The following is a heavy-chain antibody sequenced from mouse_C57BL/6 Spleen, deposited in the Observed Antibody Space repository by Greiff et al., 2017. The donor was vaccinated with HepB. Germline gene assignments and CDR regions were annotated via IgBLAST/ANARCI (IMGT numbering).Heavy chain of an antibody. D-gene: IGHD2-5*01. CDR2: IYPGSGST. J-gene: IGHJ4*01. CDR3: ARKAAYYSNYMDAMDY. V-gene: IGHV1-55*01. CDR1: GYTFTSYW. Sequence: QVQLQQPGAELVKPGASVKMSCKASGYTFTSYWITWVKQRPGQGLEWIGDIYPGSGSTNYNEKFKSKATLTVDTSSSTAYMQLSSLTSEDSAVYYCARKAAYYSNYMDAMDYWGQGTSVTVSS.